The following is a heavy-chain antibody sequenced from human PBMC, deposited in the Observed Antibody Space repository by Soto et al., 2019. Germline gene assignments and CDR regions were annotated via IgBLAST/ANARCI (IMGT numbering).Heavy chain of an antibody. J-gene: IGHJ6*02. D-gene: IGHD3-10*01. CDR2: ISGSGGST. V-gene: IGHV3-23*01. Sequence: EVQLLESGGGLVQPGGSLRLSCAASGFTFTSYAMSWVRQAPGKGLEWVSGISGSGGSTYHADSVKGRFTISRDNSKNTLYLQMNSLRAEDTAVYYCAKTHMVRGRAYYYYGMDVWGQGTTFTVSS. CDR1: GFTFTSYA. CDR3: AKTHMVRGRAYYYYGMDV.